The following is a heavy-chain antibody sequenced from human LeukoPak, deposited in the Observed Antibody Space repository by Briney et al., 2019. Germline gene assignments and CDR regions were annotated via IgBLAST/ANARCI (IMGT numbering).Heavy chain of an antibody. CDR3: ARPSYYYDSSGYHLDNWFDP. J-gene: IGHJ5*02. Sequence: PSETLSLTCAVSGGSISSSNWWSWVRQPPGKGLEWIGEIYHSGSTNYNPSLKSRVTISVDTSKNQFSLRLSSVTAADTAVYYCARPSYYYDSSGYHLDNWFDPWGQGTLVTVSS. D-gene: IGHD3-22*01. V-gene: IGHV4-4*02. CDR2: IYHSGST. CDR1: GGSISSSNW.